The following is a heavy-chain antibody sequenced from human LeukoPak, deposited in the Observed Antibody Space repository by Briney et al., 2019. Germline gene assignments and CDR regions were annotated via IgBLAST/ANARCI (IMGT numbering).Heavy chain of an antibody. CDR2: IYHSGNT. J-gene: IGHJ3*02. CDR1: GDSISSYY. CDR3: ARSIIVVVAAGALDI. V-gene: IGHV4-59*08. D-gene: IGHD2-21*02. Sequence: SETLCLTCTVSGDSISSYYWSWIRQPPGKGLEWIGYIYHSGNTNSNPSLKSRVTISVDTTKNQFSLKLSSVTAADTAVYYCARSIIVVVAAGALDIWGQGTMVTVSS.